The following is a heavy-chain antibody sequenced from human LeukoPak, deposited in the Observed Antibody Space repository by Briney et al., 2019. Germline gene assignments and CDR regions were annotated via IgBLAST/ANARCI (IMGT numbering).Heavy chain of an antibody. V-gene: IGHV3-30*02. CDR1: GFTFSSYG. CDR2: IRYDGSNK. Sequence: GGSLRLSCAASGFTFSSYGMHWVRQAPGKGLEWVAFIRYDGSNKYYADSVKGRFTISRDNSKNTLYLQMNSLRAEDTAVYYCAKLLEGTTTVTGDAFDIWGQGTMVTVSS. CDR3: AKLLEGTTTVTGDAFDI. J-gene: IGHJ3*02. D-gene: IGHD4-17*01.